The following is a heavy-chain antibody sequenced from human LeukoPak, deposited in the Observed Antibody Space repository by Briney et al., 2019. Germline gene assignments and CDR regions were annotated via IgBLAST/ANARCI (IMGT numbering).Heavy chain of an antibody. Sequence: GGSLRLSCAASGFTFSSYAMHWVRQALGKGLEYVSAISSNGGSTYYANSVKGRFTISRDNSKNTLYLQMGSLRAEDMAVYYCARDQYSGSYLGNFQHWGQGTLVTVSS. V-gene: IGHV3-64*01. CDR2: ISSNGGST. D-gene: IGHD1-26*01. J-gene: IGHJ1*01. CDR1: GFTFSSYA. CDR3: ARDQYSGSYLGNFQH.